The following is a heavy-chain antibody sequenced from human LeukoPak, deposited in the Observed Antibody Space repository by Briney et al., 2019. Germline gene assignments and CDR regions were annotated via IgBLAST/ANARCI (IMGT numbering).Heavy chain of an antibody. CDR1: GFSFSSYA. CDR2: ISGRGGSI. Sequence: GGSLRLSCAASGFSFSSYAMSWVRQAPGKGLERVSTISGRGGSIYYADSVKGRFTISRDNSKNTLYLQMNSLRAEDTAVYYCAKDDNSSGNAFDIWGQGTMVTVSS. CDR3: AKDDNSSGNAFDI. D-gene: IGHD3-22*01. J-gene: IGHJ3*02. V-gene: IGHV3-23*01.